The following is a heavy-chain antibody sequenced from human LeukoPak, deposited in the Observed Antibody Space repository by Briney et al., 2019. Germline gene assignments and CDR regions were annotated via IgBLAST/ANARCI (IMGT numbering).Heavy chain of an antibody. CDR3: ARGLSCGSTTCYGGVMPVAVNYFYYYMDV. Sequence: SETLSLTCTVSGGSISSGSYYWSWIRQPAGKGLEWIGRIYTSGSTNYNPSLKSRVTISVDTSKNQFSLKLSSVTAADTAVYYCARGLSCGSTTCYGGVMPVAVNYFYYYMDVWGKGTTVTVSS. V-gene: IGHV4-61*02. J-gene: IGHJ6*03. CDR1: GGSISSGSYY. D-gene: IGHD2-2*01. CDR2: IYTSGST.